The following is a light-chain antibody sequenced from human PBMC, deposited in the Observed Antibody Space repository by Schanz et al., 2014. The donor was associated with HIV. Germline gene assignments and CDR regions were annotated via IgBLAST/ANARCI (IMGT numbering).Light chain of an antibody. J-gene: IGLJ3*02. Sequence: QSALIQPPSASGSPGQSVTISCTGTSRDVGGYNYVSWYQQHPGKAPKLMIYEVSKRPSGVPDRFSGSSSGTSASLAISGLQSEDEADYYCAAWDDSLKGWVLGGGTKLTVL. CDR1: SRDVGGYNY. V-gene: IGLV2-8*01. CDR2: EVS. CDR3: AAWDDSLKGWV.